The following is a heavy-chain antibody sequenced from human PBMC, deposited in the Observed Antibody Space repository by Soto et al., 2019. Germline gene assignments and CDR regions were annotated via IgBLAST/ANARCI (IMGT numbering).Heavy chain of an antibody. CDR1: GGSIRVYW. D-gene: IGHD5-12*01. CDR3: GSGYSALCSGYDYLFDP. V-gene: IGHV4-59*01. J-gene: IGHJ5*01. Sequence: SETLSLTCTVSGGSIRVYWGSWIRQPPGKGLEWNGSIYSRGSANYNPSLKSRGAFSVKTSKNHSALKLSSLTVGDTAFLSWGSGYSALCSGYDYLFDPWGQGTLVTVSS. CDR2: IYSRGSA.